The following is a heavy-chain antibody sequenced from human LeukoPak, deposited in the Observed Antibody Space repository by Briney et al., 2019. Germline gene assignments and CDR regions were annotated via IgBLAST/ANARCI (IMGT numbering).Heavy chain of an antibody. J-gene: IGHJ4*02. CDR2: ISYDGSNK. V-gene: IGHV3-30*04. CDR3: ARDNTGYYSGFDY. CDR1: GFTFSSYA. Sequence: GGSLRLSCAVSGFTFSSYAMYWVRQAPGKGLEWVAVISYDGSNKYYADSVKGRFTISRDSAKNTLYLQMNSLRAEDAGLYYCARDNTGYYSGFDYWGQGTLVTVSS. D-gene: IGHD3-22*01.